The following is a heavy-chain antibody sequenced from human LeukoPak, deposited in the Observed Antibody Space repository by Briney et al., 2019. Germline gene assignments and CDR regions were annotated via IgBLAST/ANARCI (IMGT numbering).Heavy chain of an antibody. Sequence: GGSLRLSCAASGFTVRSNYMNWVRQAPGKGLEWVSVIYSGGSTYYADSVRGRFTISRDNTKNTLYLQMNSLRAEDTAVYYCARDLDVVMVYGIPSPYGMDVWGQGTTVAVSS. V-gene: IGHV3-53*01. J-gene: IGHJ6*02. CDR3: ARDLDVVMVYGIPSPYGMDV. CDR1: GFTVRSNY. CDR2: IYSGGST. D-gene: IGHD2-8*01.